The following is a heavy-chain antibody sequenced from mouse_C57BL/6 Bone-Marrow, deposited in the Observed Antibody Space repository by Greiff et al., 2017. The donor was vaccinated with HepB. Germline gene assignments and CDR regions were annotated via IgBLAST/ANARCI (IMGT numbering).Heavy chain of an antibody. V-gene: IGHV1-76*01. D-gene: IGHD3-1*01. CDR1: GYTFTDYY. J-gene: IGHJ4*01. CDR2: IYPGSGNT. Sequence: QVQLKESGAELVRPGASVKLSCKASGYTFTDYYINWVKQRPGQGLEWIARIYPGSGNTYYNEKFKGKATLTAEKSSSTAYMQLSSLTSEDSAVYFCARSKGLDPNYAMDYWGQGTSVTVSS. CDR3: ARSKGLDPNYAMDY.